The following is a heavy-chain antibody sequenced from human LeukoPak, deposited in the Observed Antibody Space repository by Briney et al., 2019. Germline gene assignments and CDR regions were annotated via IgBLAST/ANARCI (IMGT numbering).Heavy chain of an antibody. V-gene: IGHV1-18*01. CDR2: ISAYNGNT. D-gene: IGHD6-13*01. Sequence: ASVKVSCKASGYTFTSYGISWVRQAPGQGLEWMGWISAYNGNTNYAQKPQGRVTMTTDTSTSTAYMELRSLRSDDTAVYYCARLSSWYNYYYYGMDVWGQGTTVTVSS. J-gene: IGHJ6*02. CDR3: ARLSSWYNYYYYGMDV. CDR1: GYTFTSYG.